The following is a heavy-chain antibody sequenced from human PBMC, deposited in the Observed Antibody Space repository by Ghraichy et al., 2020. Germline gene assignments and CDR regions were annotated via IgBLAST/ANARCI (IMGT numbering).Heavy chain of an antibody. D-gene: IGHD3-10*01. CDR3: AKGAYYYDSGPYGMDV. V-gene: IGHV3-23*01. J-gene: IGHJ6*02. Sequence: GGSLRLSCAASGFTFSSYAMSWVRQAPGKGLEWVSEISGSGDSTYYVDSVKGRFTISRDNSKNTLYVQMNSLRAEDTAVYYCAKGAYYYDSGPYGMDVWGQGTTVTVSS. CDR2: ISGSGDST. CDR1: GFTFSSYA.